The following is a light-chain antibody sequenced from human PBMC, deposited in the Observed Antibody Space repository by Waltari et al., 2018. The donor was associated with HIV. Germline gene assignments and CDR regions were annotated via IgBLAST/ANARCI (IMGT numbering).Light chain of an antibody. CDR3: ASWDDNLGHWI. J-gene: IGLJ2*01. CDR2: RND. V-gene: IGLV1-47*01. CDR1: TSNIAHNH. Sequence: QPKMTQPPSASKTPGQRITMSCSRSTSNIAHNHTSWYQQIAAASPRLVMARNDQRPAGVPDRFSGTKSGTSAYLAITGLRLDDEATYFCASWDDNLGHWIFGGGTKLTVL.